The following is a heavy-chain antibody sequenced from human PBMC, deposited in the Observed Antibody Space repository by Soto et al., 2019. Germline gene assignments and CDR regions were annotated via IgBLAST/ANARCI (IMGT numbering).Heavy chain of an antibody. CDR1: GGSISSYY. Sequence: SETLSLTCTVSGGSISSYYWSWIRQPAGKGLEWIGRIYTSGSTNYNPSLKSRVTMSVDTSKNQFSLKLSSVTAADTAVYYCAREGGGYCSSTSCYTGYYYYGMDVWGQGTPGTVSS. J-gene: IGHJ6*02. CDR2: IYTSGST. V-gene: IGHV4-4*07. CDR3: AREGGGYCSSTSCYTGYYYYGMDV. D-gene: IGHD2-2*02.